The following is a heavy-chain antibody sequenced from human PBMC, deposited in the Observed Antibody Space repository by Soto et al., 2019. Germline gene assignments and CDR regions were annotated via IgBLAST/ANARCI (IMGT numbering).Heavy chain of an antibody. D-gene: IGHD6-19*01. Sequence: GASVKVSCKASGGTFSSYSMSWGRQAPGQGLEWMGWINPNSGGTNYAQKFQGRVTMTRDTSISTAYMELNRLRSDDTAVYYCARDQSPSSGWPGMDVWGQGTTVTVSS. CDR3: ARDQSPSSGWPGMDV. CDR1: GGTFSSYS. V-gene: IGHV1-2*02. CDR2: INPNSGGT. J-gene: IGHJ6*02.